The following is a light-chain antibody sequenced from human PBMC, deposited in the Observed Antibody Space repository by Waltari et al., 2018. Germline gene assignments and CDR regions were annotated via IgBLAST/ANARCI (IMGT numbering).Light chain of an antibody. CDR2: GAS. CDR1: QSISIY. V-gene: IGKV1-39*01. J-gene: IGKJ2*01. Sequence: DIQMTQSPSSLSASVGDRINITCRASQSISIYLNWYQQKPGKAPKLLIYGASSLQSGVPSRFSGSGSGTDFTLTISSLQPEDFATYYCQQSYSTPMSTFGQGTKLEIK. CDR3: QQSYSTPMST.